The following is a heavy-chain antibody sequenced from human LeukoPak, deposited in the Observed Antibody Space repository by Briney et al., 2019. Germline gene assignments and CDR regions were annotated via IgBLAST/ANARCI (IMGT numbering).Heavy chain of an antibody. CDR2: INPNSGGT. V-gene: IGHV1-2*02. J-gene: IGHJ5*02. Sequence: GASVKVSCKASGYTFTGYYMHWVRQAPGQGLGWMGWINPNSGGTNYAQKFQGRVTMTRDTSISTAYMELSRLRSDDPAVYYCARTRGDFWSERGENWFDPWGQGTLVTVSS. D-gene: IGHD3-3*01. CDR1: GYTFTGYY. CDR3: ARTRGDFWSERGENWFDP.